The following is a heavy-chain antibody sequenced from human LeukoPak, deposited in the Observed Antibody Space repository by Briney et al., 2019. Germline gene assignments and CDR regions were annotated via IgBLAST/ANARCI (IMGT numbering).Heavy chain of an antibody. CDR1: GFTFSTYG. CDR3: ARGGSGYSYGKIDS. J-gene: IGHJ4*02. V-gene: IGHV3-23*01. D-gene: IGHD5-18*01. CDR2: ISGSGSTT. Sequence: GGTLRLSCAASGFTFSTYGMSWVRQAPGKGLEWVSGISGSGSTTYYADSVKGRFTISRDNSKNTLYLQMNSLRAEDTAVYYCARGGSGYSYGKIDSWGQGILVTVSS.